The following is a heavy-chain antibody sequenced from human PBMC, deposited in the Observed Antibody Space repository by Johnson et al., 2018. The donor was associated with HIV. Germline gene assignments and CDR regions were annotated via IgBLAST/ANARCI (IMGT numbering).Heavy chain of an antibody. J-gene: IGHJ3*02. CDR2: IKQDGTEK. D-gene: IGHD6-6*01. V-gene: IGHV3-7*01. CDR1: GFTFSSYW. CDR3: ARDTSIAAARAFDI. Sequence: VQLVESGGGLVQPGGSLRLSCAASGFTFSSYWMSWVRQAPGKGLEWVANIKQDGTEKYYVGSVKGRFTISRDNSKNTLYLQMNSLRAEDTAVYYCARDTSIAAARAFDIWGQGTMVTVSS.